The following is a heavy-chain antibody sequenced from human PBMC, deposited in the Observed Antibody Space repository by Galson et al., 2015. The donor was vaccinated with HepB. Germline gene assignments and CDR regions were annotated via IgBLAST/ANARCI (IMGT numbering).Heavy chain of an antibody. V-gene: IGHV3-23*01. CDR3: AKPAFIVVVPAAIREDY. CDR2: ISGSGGST. D-gene: IGHD2-2*02. CDR1: GFTFSSYA. Sequence: SLRLSCAASGFTFSSYAMSWVRQAPGKGLEWVSAISGSGGSTYYADSVKGRFTISRDNSKNTLYLQMNSLRAEDTAVYYCAKPAFIVVVPAAIREDYWGQGTLVTVSS. J-gene: IGHJ4*02.